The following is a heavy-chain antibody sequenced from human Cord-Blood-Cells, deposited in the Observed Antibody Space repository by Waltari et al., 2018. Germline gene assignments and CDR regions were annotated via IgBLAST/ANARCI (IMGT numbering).Heavy chain of an antibody. J-gene: IGHJ4*02. CDR1: GFTFSSYG. Sequence: QVQLVESGGGVVQPGRSLRLSCAASGFTFSSYGMHWVRQAPGKGLEWVAVISYDGSNKYYADSVKGRFTISRDNSKNTLYLQMNSLRAEDTAVYYCAKDRVAGTTEYYFDYWGQGTLVTVSS. D-gene: IGHD1-7*01. CDR2: ISYDGSNK. CDR3: AKDRVAGTTEYYFDY. V-gene: IGHV3-30*18.